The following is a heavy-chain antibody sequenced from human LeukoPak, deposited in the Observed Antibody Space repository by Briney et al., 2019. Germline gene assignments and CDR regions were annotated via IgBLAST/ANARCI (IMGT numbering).Heavy chain of an antibody. J-gene: IGHJ5*02. Sequence: KPSETLSLTCGVSGGSISSGGYSWTWIRQPPGKGLEWIGYIYHSGSTYYNPSLKSRVDISIDRSRNHFSLKVDSVTAADTAVYYCARSCTNGVCYYPWGQGTLVTVSS. V-gene: IGHV4-30-2*01. CDR1: GGSISSGGYS. CDR3: ARSCTNGVCYYP. D-gene: IGHD2-8*01. CDR2: IYHSGST.